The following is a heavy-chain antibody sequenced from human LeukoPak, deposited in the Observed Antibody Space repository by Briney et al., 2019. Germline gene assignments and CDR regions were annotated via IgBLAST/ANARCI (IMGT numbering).Heavy chain of an antibody. CDR2: IYHSGST. J-gene: IGHJ4*02. CDR1: GGSISSGGYS. D-gene: IGHD3-3*01. CDR3: ARVGEGFLEWLLAFDY. V-gene: IGHV4-30-2*01. Sequence: SQTLSLTCAVSGGSISSGGYSWSWIRQPPGKGLEWIGYIYHSGSTYYNPSLKSRVTISVDTSKNQFSLKLSSVTAADTAVYYCARVGEGFLEWLLAFDYWGQGTLVTVSS.